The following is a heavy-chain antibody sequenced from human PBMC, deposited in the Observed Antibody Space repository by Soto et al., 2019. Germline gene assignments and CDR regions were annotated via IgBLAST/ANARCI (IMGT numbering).Heavy chain of an antibody. J-gene: IGHJ6*02. CDR1: GYTFTSYD. D-gene: IGHD3-10*01. Sequence: ASVKVSCKASGYTFTSYDINWVRQATGQGLEWMGRMNPNSGNTGYAQKFQGGVTMTRNTSTSTVHMELGSLTSEDTAVYYCARGVTMVRGANYYYYYGMDVWGQGTTVTVSS. CDR2: MNPNSGNT. CDR3: ARGVTMVRGANYYYYYGMDV. V-gene: IGHV1-8*01.